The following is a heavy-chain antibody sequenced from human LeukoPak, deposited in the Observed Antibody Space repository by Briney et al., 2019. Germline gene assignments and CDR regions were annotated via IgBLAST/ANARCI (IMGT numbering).Heavy chain of an antibody. J-gene: IGHJ4*02. CDR1: GFTFSTYA. CDR3: AKTLGGIVGYLEY. Sequence: GGSLRLSCAASGFTFSTYAMTWVRQAPGKGLQWGSSISGSGDKTYYAASVKGRFTISRANSKNTVYLNMNGLRAEDTATYYCAKTLGGIVGYLEYWGQGTLVTVSS. V-gene: IGHV3-23*01. CDR2: ISGSGDKT. D-gene: IGHD1-26*01.